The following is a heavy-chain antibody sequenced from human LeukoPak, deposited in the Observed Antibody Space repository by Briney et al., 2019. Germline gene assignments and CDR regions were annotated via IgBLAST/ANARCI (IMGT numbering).Heavy chain of an antibody. D-gene: IGHD5-18*01. V-gene: IGHV4-61*02. CDR2: IYTSGST. Sequence: SETLSLTCTVSGGSISSGSYYWSWLRQPAGKGLEWIGRIYTSGSTNYNPSLKSRVTISVDTSKNQFSLKLSSVTAADTAVYYCARTEVDTAMVQSDAFDIWGQGTMVTVSS. CDR1: GGSISSGSYY. J-gene: IGHJ3*02. CDR3: ARTEVDTAMVQSDAFDI.